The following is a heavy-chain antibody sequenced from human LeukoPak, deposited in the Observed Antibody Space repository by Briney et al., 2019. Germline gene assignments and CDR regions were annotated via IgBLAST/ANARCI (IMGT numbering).Heavy chain of an antibody. Sequence: GGSLRLSCTASGLTFTSYVMSWVRQAPGKGLEWVSTISGSGGSTFYADSVRGRFTISRDNSRSTLYLQMNSLRAEDTATYYCSPPRGDSSGYYYVYWGQGTLVTVSS. CDR3: SPPRGDSSGYYYVY. CDR1: GLTFTSYV. V-gene: IGHV3-23*01. CDR2: ISGSGGST. D-gene: IGHD3-22*01. J-gene: IGHJ4*02.